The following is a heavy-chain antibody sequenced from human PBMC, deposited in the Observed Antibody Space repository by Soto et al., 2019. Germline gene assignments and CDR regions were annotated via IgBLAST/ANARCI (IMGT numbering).Heavy chain of an antibody. CDR2: IIPIPGTA. V-gene: IGHV1-69*01. CDR3: ARSQGSSTSLEIYYYYYYGMDG. CDR1: GGTFGSYA. Sequence: QVQLVQTGAEVKKPGSSVKVSCKASGGTFGSYAISWVRQAPGQGLEWMGGIIPIPGTANYAQKFQGRVTIAADESTSTAYRELSSLRSEDTAVYYCARSQGSSTSLEIYYYYYYGMDGWGQGTTVTVSS. D-gene: IGHD2-2*01. J-gene: IGHJ6*02.